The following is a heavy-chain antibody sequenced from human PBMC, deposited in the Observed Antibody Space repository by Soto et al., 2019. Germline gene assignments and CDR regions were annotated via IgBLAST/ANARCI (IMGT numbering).Heavy chain of an antibody. CDR3: ARRMITFVRVIADYFDY. J-gene: IGHJ4*02. Sequence: PSETLSLTCTVSGGSISSYYWSWIRQPPGKGLEWIGYIYYSGSTNYNPSLKSRVTISVDTSKNQFSLKLSSVTAADTAVYYCARRMITFVRVIADYFDYWGQGTLVTVSS. D-gene: IGHD3-16*01. V-gene: IGHV4-59*08. CDR2: IYYSGST. CDR1: GGSISSYY.